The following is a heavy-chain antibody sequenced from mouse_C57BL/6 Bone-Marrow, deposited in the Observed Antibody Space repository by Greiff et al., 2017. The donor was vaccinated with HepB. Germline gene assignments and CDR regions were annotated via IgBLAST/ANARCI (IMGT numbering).Heavy chain of an antibody. J-gene: IGHJ1*03. CDR3: ARLPFITTVVEWYFDV. CDR1: GYTFTSYG. CDR2: IYPRSGNT. Sequence: QVHVKQSGAELARPGASVKLSCKASGYTFTSYGISWVKQRTGQGLEWIGEIYPRSGNTYYNEKFKGKATLTADKSSSTAYMELRSLTSEDSAVYFCARLPFITTVVEWYFDVWGTGTTVTVSS. D-gene: IGHD1-1*01. V-gene: IGHV1-81*01.